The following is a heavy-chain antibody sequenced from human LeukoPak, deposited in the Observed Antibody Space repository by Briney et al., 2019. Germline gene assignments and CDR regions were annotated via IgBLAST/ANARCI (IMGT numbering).Heavy chain of an antibody. Sequence: SETLSLTCSVSGGSISSYYWSWIRQPAGKQPEWIGRMYTSGSTYYNPSLKSRVTMSADTSKNQFSLKLTSVTAADTSVYYCAREGGPGGDYGSIDSWGQGTQGTVSS. CDR1: GGSISSYY. V-gene: IGHV4-4*07. J-gene: IGHJ4*02. D-gene: IGHD4-17*01. CDR2: MYTSGST. CDR3: AREGGPGGDYGSIDS.